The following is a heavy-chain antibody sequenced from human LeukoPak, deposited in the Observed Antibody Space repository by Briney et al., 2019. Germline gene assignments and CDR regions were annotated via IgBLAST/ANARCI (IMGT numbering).Heavy chain of an antibody. CDR1: GFTFSSYA. V-gene: IGHV3-23*01. D-gene: IGHD3-9*01. J-gene: IGHJ6*02. CDR3: AKGYYDILTGYYISYYYYGMDV. CDR2: ISGSGGST. Sequence: GGSLRLSCAASGFTFSSYATSWVRQAPGKGLEWVSAISGSGGSTYYADSVKGRFTISRDNSKNTLYLQMNSLRAEDTAVYYCAKGYYDILTGYYISYYYYGMDVWGQGTTVTVSS.